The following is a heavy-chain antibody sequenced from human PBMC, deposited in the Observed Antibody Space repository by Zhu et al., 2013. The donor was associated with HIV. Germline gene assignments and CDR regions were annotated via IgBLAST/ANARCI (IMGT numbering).Heavy chain of an antibody. CDR1: GFTFSSYG. CDR3: AKDLLEGNYGSGSSYYYYYGMDV. V-gene: IGHV3-30*18. D-gene: IGHD3-10*01. Sequence: VQLVESGGGLVKPGGSLRLSCAASGFTFSSYGMHWVRQAPGKGLEWVAVISYDGSNKYYADSVKGRFTISRDNSKNTLYLQMNSLRAEDTAVYYCAKDLLEGNYGSGSSYYYYYGMDVWGQGTTVTGLL. CDR2: ISYDGSNK. J-gene: IGHJ6*02.